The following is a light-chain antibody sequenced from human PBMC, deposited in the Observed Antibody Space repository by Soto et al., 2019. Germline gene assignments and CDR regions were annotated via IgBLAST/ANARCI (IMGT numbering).Light chain of an antibody. V-gene: IGKV2-30*01. Sequence: DVVMTQSPLSLPVTLGQPASISCISSQSLVYSDGNTYLNWFQQRPGQSPRRLIYKVSNRDSGVPSRFSGSGSGTDFTLTISSLQPEDVATYYCQKYNSAPPWTFGQGTKVDIK. CDR2: KVS. CDR1: QSLVYSDGNTY. CDR3: QKYNSAPPWT. J-gene: IGKJ1*01.